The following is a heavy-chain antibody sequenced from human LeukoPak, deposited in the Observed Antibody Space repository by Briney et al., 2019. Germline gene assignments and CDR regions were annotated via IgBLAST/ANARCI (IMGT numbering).Heavy chain of an antibody. CDR1: GDSISSGDYY. J-gene: IGHJ3*02. CDR3: ARHPERHYYDSSGYYYDAFDI. D-gene: IGHD3-22*01. Sequence: SQTLSLTCTVSGDSISSGDYYWSWIRQPAGKGLEWIGRISSSGSTNYNPSLKSRVTISVDTSKNQFSLKLSSVTAADTAVYYCARHPERHYYDSSGYYYDAFDIWGQGTMVTVSS. V-gene: IGHV4-61*02. CDR2: ISSSGST.